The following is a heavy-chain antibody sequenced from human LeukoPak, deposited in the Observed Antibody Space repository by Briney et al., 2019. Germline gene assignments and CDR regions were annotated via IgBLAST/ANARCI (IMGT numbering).Heavy chain of an antibody. V-gene: IGHV1-46*01. CDR2: INPSGGST. CDR1: GYTFTSYY. Sequence: ASVKVSCRASGYTFTSYYMHWVRQAPGQGLEWMGIINPSGGSTSYAQKFQGRVTMTRDMSTSTVYMELSSLRSEDTAVYYCAASIAALPGYWGQGTLVTVSS. D-gene: IGHD6-6*01. CDR3: AASIAALPGY. J-gene: IGHJ4*02.